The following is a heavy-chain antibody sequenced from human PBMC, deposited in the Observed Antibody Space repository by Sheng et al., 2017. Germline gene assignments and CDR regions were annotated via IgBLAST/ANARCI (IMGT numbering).Heavy chain of an antibody. V-gene: IGHV3-23*01. CDR2: ISGSGGST. J-gene: IGHJ3*02. CDR1: GFTFSIYD. CDR3: AKVAFDI. Sequence: EVQLLESGGGLVQPGGSLRLSCAASGFTFSIYDMNWVRQAPGRGLEWVSGISGSGGSTYSADSVKGRFTISRDNSKNTLYLQMDSLRAEDTAVYYCAKVAFDIWGQGTMVTVSS.